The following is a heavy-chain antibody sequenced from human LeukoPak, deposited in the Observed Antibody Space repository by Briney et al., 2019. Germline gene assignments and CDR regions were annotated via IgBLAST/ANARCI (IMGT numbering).Heavy chain of an antibody. CDR3: TRDQTPYY. J-gene: IGHJ4*02. V-gene: IGHV3-49*04. CDR1: GFTFSRNG. Sequence: GESLRLSCAASGFTFSRNGMTWVRQAPGKGLEWVGFIRSQIYGGTPEYAASVKGRFTISRDDSEGVAYLQMNSLKTEDTAVYYCTRDQTPYYWGQGTLVTVSS. CDR2: IRSQIYGGTP.